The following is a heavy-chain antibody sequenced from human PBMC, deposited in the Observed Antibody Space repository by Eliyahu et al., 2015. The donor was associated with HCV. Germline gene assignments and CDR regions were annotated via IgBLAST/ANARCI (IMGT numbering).Heavy chain of an antibody. Sequence: QVQLVESGGGVVQSGRSLRLSCAXSGFIFSSXGMHWVRQSPGKGLEWXAVIWYDGSKEYYADSVKGRFTISRDNSKNTLYLQMNSLRAEDTAVYYCAREASITGGFWYWGQGTQVTVSS. CDR3: AREASITGGFWY. CDR1: GFIFSSXG. J-gene: IGHJ4*02. D-gene: IGHD1-20*01. V-gene: IGHV3-33*01. CDR2: IWYDGSKE.